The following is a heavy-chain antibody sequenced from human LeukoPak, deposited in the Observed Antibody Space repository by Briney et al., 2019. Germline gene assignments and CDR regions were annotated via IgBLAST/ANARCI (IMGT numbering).Heavy chain of an antibody. CDR2: IYYSGST. D-gene: IGHD6-13*01. V-gene: IGHV4-59*01. J-gene: IGHJ4*02. Sequence: SETLSLTCTVSGDSISSYYWSWIRQPPGKGLEWIGYIYYSGSTNYNPSLKSRVTISVDTSKNQFSLKLSSVTAADTAMYYCARLARYSSSWYIDYWGQGTLVTVSS. CDR1: GDSISSYY. CDR3: ARLARYSSSWYIDY.